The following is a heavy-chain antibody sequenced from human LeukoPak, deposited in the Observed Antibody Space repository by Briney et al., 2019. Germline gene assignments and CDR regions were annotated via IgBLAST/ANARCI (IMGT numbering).Heavy chain of an antibody. CDR1: GFTFTLYA. V-gene: IGHV3-23*01. CDR2: ISGSGGGT. D-gene: IGHD2-15*01. CDR3: AKGSTAFGSCCYGKAYYYMDV. Sequence: GGSLRLSSAASGFTFTLYAMSCGREARGHGREGFSAISGSGGGTYYADSVKGRFTISRDNSKNTLYLQMNSLRAEATAVYYCAKGSTAFGSCCYGKAYYYMDVWGTETTVTASS. J-gene: IGHJ6*03.